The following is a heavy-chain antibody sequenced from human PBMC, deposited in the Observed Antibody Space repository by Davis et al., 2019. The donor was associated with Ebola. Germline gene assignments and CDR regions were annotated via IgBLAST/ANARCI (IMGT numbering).Heavy chain of an antibody. CDR1: GFTFSDYY. CDR3: AREGRRSRYGGNPGEPGY. Sequence: GESLKISCAASGFTFSDYYMSWIRQAPGKGLKWVSYISSSGSTIYYADSVKGRFTISRDNAKNSLYLQMNSLRAEDTAVYYCAREGRRSRYGGNPGEPGYWGQGTLVTVSS. J-gene: IGHJ4*02. V-gene: IGHV3-11*01. CDR2: ISSSGSTI. D-gene: IGHD4-23*01.